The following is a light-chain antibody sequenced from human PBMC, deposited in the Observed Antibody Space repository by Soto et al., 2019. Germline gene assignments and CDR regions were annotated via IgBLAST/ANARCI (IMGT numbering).Light chain of an antibody. CDR2: AAS. Sequence: AIRMTQSPSSLSASTGDRVTITCRASQGISSYLAWYQQKPGKAPKLLIYAASTLQSGVPSRFSGSGSGTDFALTISSLQPEDFATYYCHQTAANPWTFAQGTKVDIK. CDR1: QGISSY. J-gene: IGKJ1*01. CDR3: HQTAANPWT. V-gene: IGKV1-8*01.